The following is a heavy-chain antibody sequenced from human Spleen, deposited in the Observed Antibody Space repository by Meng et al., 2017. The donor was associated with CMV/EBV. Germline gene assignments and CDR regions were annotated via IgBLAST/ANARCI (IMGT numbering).Heavy chain of an antibody. V-gene: IGHV6-1*01. J-gene: IGHJ4*02. CDR1: VSSNSAA. Sequence: VSSNSAAWNWIRQSPSRGLEWLGRTYYRSKWYNDYAVSVKSRITISPDTSKNQFSLQLNSVTPEDTAVYYCARTRPHSSGWGNFDYWGQGTLVTVSS. D-gene: IGHD6-19*01. CDR3: ARTRPHSSGWGNFDY. CDR2: TYYRSKWYN.